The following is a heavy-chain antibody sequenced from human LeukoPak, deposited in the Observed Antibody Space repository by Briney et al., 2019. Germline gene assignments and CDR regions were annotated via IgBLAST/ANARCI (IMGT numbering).Heavy chain of an antibody. D-gene: IGHD6-19*01. CDR3: AGERGEEYSSGWYKRNYFDN. Sequence: SETLSLTCTVSGGSISSYYWSWIRQPPGEGLEWIASGDYSGGTYYNPSLESRVAISADMSKNQFSLKLTSVTGADTAVYYCAGERGEEYSSGWYKRNYFDNWGQGIRVTVSS. CDR1: GGSISSYY. V-gene: IGHV4-59*12. CDR2: GDYSGGT. J-gene: IGHJ4*02.